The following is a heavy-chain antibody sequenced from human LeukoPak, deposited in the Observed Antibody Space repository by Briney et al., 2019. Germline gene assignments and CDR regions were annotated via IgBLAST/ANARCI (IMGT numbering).Heavy chain of an antibody. Sequence: PSETLSLTCAVYGGSFSGYYWSWIRQPPGKGLEWTGEINHSGSTNYNPSLKSRVTISVDTSKNQSSLKLSSVTAADTAVYYCARRPHGYKNDYWGQGTLVTVSS. CDR3: ARRPHGYKNDY. CDR1: GGSFSGYY. CDR2: INHSGST. D-gene: IGHD5-12*01. V-gene: IGHV4-34*01. J-gene: IGHJ4*02.